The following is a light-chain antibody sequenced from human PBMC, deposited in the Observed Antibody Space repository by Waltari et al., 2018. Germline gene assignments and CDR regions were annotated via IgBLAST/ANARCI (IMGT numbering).Light chain of an antibody. CDR2: WAS. Sequence: DIVMTQSPDSLAVSLGERATINCKSSQSVLYSSNNKNYLAWYQPKPGKPPKLLIYWASTRESGVPDRFSGSGSGTDFTLTISSLQAEDVAVYYCQQYYNIPWTFGQGTKVEIK. V-gene: IGKV4-1*01. CDR3: QQYYNIPWT. CDR1: QSVLYSSNNKNY. J-gene: IGKJ1*01.